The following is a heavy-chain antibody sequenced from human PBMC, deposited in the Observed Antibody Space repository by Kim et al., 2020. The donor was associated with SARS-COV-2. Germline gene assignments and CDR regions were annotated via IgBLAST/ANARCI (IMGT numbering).Heavy chain of an antibody. D-gene: IGHD3-3*01. CDR3: ARGCWGGFLDAFDI. J-gene: IGHJ3*02. Sequence: PDPVKGRFTITRNKDKHSLYLQMNSLRAEDTAVYYCARGCWGGFLDAFDIWGQGTMVTVSS. V-gene: IGHV3-11*04.